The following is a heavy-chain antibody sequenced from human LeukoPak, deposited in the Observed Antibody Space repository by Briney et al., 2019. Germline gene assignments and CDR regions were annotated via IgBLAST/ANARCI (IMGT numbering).Heavy chain of an antibody. J-gene: IGHJ3*02. CDR3: ARVTPAAANAFDI. CDR1: GFTVSSHD. Sequence: GGSLRLSCAASGFTVSSHDMTWVRQAPGKGLECVSIIYSDGNTYYADSVRGRFTVSRDISKNTLYLQVNSLRAEDTAVYYCARVTPAAANAFDIWGQGTMVTVSS. CDR2: IYSDGNT. V-gene: IGHV3-66*01. D-gene: IGHD6-13*01.